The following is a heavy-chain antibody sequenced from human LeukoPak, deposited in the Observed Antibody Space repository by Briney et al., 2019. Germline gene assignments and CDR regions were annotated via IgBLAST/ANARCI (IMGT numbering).Heavy chain of an antibody. D-gene: IGHD3-10*01. CDR3: AREKFYGSGVDY. J-gene: IGHJ4*02. CDR1: GFTLSNYA. V-gene: IGHV3-48*02. CDR2: ISSSSGTI. Sequence: GGSLRLSCAGSGFTLSNYAMNWVRQAPGKGLEWVSYISSSSGTIYYADSVKGRFTISRDNAKNSLYLQMNSLRDEDTAVYYCAREKFYGSGVDYWGQGTLVTVSP.